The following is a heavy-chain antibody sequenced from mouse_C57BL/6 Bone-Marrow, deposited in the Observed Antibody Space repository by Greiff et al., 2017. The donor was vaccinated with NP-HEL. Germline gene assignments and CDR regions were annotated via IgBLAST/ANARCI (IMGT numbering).Heavy chain of an antibody. Sequence: QVHVKQSGPELVKPGASVKISCKASGYAFSSSWMNWVKQRPGKGLEWIGRIYPGDGDTNYNGKFKGKATLTADKSSSTAYMQLSSLTSEDSAVYFCARYSHYYGSSYDYFDYWGQGTTLTVSS. J-gene: IGHJ2*01. CDR2: IYPGDGDT. CDR1: GYAFSSSW. CDR3: ARYSHYYGSSYDYFDY. V-gene: IGHV1-82*01. D-gene: IGHD1-1*01.